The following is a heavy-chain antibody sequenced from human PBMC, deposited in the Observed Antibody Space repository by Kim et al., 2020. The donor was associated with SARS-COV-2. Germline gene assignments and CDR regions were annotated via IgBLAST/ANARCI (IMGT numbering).Heavy chain of an antibody. D-gene: IGHD2-2*01. CDR3: AREEGICSSTSCYYVY. CDR2: INPNSGGT. Sequence: SVKVSCKASGYTFTGYYMHWVRQAPGQGLEWMGWINPNSGGTNYAQKFQGRVTMTRDTSISTAYMELSRLRSDDTAVYYCAREEGICSSTSCYYVYWGQGTLVTVSS. J-gene: IGHJ4*02. V-gene: IGHV1-2*02. CDR1: GYTFTGYY.